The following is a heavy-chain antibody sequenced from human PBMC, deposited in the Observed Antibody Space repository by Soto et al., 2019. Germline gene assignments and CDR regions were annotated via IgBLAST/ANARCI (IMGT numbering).Heavy chain of an antibody. D-gene: IGHD3-3*01. CDR1: GFTFSSYA. V-gene: IGHV3-30-3*01. Sequence: QVQLVESGGGVVQPGRSLRLSCAASGFTFSSYAMHWVRQAPGKGLEWVAVISYDGSNKYYADSVKGRFTISRDNSKNTLYLEMNGLRAADTAVYYCARVARFLEWLLSSYYYYVMDVWGQGTTVTVSS. CDR3: ARVARFLEWLLSSYYYYVMDV. J-gene: IGHJ6*02. CDR2: ISYDGSNK.